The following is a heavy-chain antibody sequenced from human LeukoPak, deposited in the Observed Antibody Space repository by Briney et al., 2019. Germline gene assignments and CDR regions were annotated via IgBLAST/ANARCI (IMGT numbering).Heavy chain of an antibody. Sequence: PGGSLRLSCAASGFTFEDYAMHWVRQAPGKGLEWVSLISWDGGSTYYADSVKGRFTISRDNSKNSLYLQMNSLRAEDTALYYCAKGDYGDYRKNAFDNWGQGTMVTVSS. CDR2: ISWDGGST. CDR3: AKGDYGDYRKNAFDN. V-gene: IGHV3-43D*03. CDR1: GFTFEDYA. J-gene: IGHJ3*02. D-gene: IGHD4-17*01.